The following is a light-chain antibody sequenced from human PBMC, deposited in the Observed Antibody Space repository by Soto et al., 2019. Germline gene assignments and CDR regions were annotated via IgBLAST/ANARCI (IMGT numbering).Light chain of an antibody. V-gene: IGLV2-14*01. Sequence: QSVLTQPASVSGSPGQSITISCTGTSSDVGGYNYVSWSQQHPGKAPQLMIYEVSNRPSGVSNRFSGSKSGNTASLTISGLQAEVEADYYCSSYTSSSTYVFGTGTKVTV. CDR2: EVS. CDR3: SSYTSSSTYV. CDR1: SSDVGGYNY. J-gene: IGLJ1*01.